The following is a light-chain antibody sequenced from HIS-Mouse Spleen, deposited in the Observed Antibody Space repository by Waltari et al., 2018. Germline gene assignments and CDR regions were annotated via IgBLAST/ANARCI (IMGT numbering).Light chain of an antibody. CDR2: EVS. J-gene: IGLJ2*01. Sequence: QSALTQPASVSGSPGQSITISCPGTSSHVGGYNYVSWYQQHPGKAPKLMIYEVSNRPSGVSNRFSGSKSGNTASLTISGLQAEDEADYYCSSYTSSSPYVVFGGGTKLTVL. CDR3: SSYTSSSPYVV. V-gene: IGLV2-14*01. CDR1: SSHVGGYNY.